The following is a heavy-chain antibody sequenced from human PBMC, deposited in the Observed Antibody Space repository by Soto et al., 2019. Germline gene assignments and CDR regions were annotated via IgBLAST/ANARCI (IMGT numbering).Heavy chain of an antibody. Sequence: SETLSLTCTVSGGSVGSGAYYWSWIRQPPGNALEWIGYIQYSGGTNYNSSLKSRVTISVDRSRNQFSLKLTSVTAADTAFYYCARHDYSDRTFDIWGQGTMVTVSS. CDR3: ARHDYSDRTFDI. CDR1: GGSVGSGAYY. J-gene: IGHJ3*02. D-gene: IGHD3-10*02. CDR2: IQYSGGT. V-gene: IGHV4-61*08.